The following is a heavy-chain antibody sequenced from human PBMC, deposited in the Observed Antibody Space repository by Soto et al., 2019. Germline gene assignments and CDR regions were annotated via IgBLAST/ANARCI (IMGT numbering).Heavy chain of an antibody. CDR1: GGTFSSYA. V-gene: IGHV1-69*01. Sequence: QVQLVQSVAAVKKPGYSVKVSCKASGGTFSSYAISWVRQAPGQGLEWMGGIIPIFGTANYAQKFQGRVTITADESTSTAYMELSSLRSEDTDVYYCARSKGPNFDWSLFDYWGQGTLVTVSS. CDR3: ARSKGPNFDWSLFDY. D-gene: IGHD3-9*01. J-gene: IGHJ4*02. CDR2: IIPIFGTA.